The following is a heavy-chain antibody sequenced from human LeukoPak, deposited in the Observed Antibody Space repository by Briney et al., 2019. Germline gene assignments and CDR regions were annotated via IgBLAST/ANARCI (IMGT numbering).Heavy chain of an antibody. D-gene: IGHD6-13*01. CDR3: ANAGVSDSRSWYGDYFVY. V-gene: IGHV3-30*18. CDR2: VSDDGSNK. CDR1: GYTFSSYG. Sequence: PGGSLRLSCEASGYTFSSYGMHWVSQAPGKGLEWVAVVSDDGSNKQYADSLNGLFTISTHYSKTTLSLQFNSLRTEDTAVYYCANAGVSDSRSWYGDYFVYWGQGTLVTVSS. J-gene: IGHJ4*02.